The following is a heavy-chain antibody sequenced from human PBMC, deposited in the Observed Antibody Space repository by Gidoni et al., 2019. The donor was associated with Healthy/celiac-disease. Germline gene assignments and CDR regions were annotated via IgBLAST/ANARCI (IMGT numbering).Heavy chain of an antibody. CDR1: GGTFSSYA. CDR3: ASPYCSSTSCYDRLYYYGMDV. J-gene: IGHJ6*02. V-gene: IGHV1-69*01. CDR2: IIPIFGTA. D-gene: IGHD2-2*01. Sequence: QVQLVQSGAEVKKPGSSVKVSCKASGGTFSSYAISWWRQAPGQGLEWMGGIIPIFGTANYAQKFQGRVTITADESTSTAYMELSSLRSEDTAVYYCASPYCSSTSCYDRLYYYGMDVWGQGTTVTVSS.